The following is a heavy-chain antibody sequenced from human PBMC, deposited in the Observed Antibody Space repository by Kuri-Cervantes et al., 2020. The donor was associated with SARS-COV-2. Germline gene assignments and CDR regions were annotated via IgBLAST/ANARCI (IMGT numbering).Heavy chain of an antibody. V-gene: IGHV3-7*01. CDR3: AKDCSSTSCDDAFDI. Sequence: GESLKISCAASGFTFSSYWMSWVRQAPGKGLEWVANIKQDGGEKYYVDSVKGRFTISRDNSKNTLYLQMNSLRAEDTAVYYCAKDCSSTSCDDAFDIWGQGTMVTVSS. CDR1: GFTFSSYW. D-gene: IGHD2-2*01. CDR2: IKQDGGEK. J-gene: IGHJ3*02.